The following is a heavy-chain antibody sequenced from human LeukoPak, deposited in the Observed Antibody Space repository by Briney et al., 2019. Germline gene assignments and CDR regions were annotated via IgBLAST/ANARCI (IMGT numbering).Heavy chain of an antibody. CDR3: ARDKTIFGVVAMDV. V-gene: IGHV3-48*04. Sequence: GGSLRLSCAASGFTFSTYSMNWVRQAPGKGLKWVSYISSSSSTIYYADSVKGRFTISRDNAKNSLYLQMNSLRAEDTAVYYCARDKTIFGVVAMDVWGKGTTVTVSS. CDR2: ISSSSSTI. J-gene: IGHJ6*04. D-gene: IGHD3-3*01. CDR1: GFTFSTYS.